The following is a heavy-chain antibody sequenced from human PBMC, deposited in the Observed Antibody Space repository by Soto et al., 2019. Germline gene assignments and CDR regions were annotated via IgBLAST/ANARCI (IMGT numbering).Heavy chain of an antibody. V-gene: IGHV1-18*01. Sequence: QVQLVQSGPEVKKPGASVKLSCKASGYIFTSYGIGWVRQAPGQGLEWMGWISAFKGYTKYPQKLQGRVTMTTPTPTSTAYMELRSLRSDDTAVYYCARVDDYYDSSGHYFTFFNYWGQGGLVTVSS. CDR2: ISAFKGYT. CDR1: GYIFTSYG. J-gene: IGHJ4*02. D-gene: IGHD3-22*01. CDR3: ARVDDYYDSSGHYFTFFNY.